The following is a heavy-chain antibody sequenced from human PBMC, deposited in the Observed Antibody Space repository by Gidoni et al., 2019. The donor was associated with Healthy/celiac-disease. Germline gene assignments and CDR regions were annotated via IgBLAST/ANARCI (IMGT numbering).Heavy chain of an antibody. J-gene: IGHJ4*02. CDR1: GFHFSNAL. CDR2: NKSKTDGGRT. V-gene: IGHV3-15*01. Sequence: EVQLVESGGGLVKPGGSLRLSCAASGFHFSNALTSWVRQAPGKGLEGVGRNKSKTDGGRTDYAAPVKGRFTISRDDSKNTLYLQMNSLKTEDTAVYYCTTDLLLYTDNNWNYPPFVDYWGQGTLVTVSS. CDR3: TTDLLLYTDNNWNYPPFVDY. D-gene: IGHD1-7*01.